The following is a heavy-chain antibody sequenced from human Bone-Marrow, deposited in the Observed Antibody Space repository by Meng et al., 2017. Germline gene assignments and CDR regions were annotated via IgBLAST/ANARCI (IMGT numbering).Heavy chain of an antibody. D-gene: IGHD3-16*01. J-gene: IGHJ4*02. CDR1: GDSVSSNSAA. CDR3: AREDYVSGAQLDY. V-gene: IGHV6-1*01. CDR2: TYYRSKWYN. Sequence: SQTLSLTCAISGDSVSSNSAAWNWIRQSPSRGLEWLGRTYYRSKWYNDYAVSVKSRITINPDTSKNQFSLQLSSVTAADTAVYYCAREDYVSGAQLDYWGQGTLVTVSS.